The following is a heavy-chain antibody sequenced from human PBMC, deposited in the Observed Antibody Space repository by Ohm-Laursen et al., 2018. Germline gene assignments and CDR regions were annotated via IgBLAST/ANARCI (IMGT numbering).Heavy chain of an antibody. CDR1: GYTFSTYD. CDR3: ARAVRNQLVSDY. V-gene: IGHV1-8*01. J-gene: IGHJ4*02. D-gene: IGHD2-2*01. CDR2: MNPNSGNTGYSGDT. Sequence: SSVKVSCKVSGYTFSTYDIVWVRQAAGQGPEWMGWMNPNSGNTGYSGDTGYQHKFRGRITMTRDTSISTAYMELSGLTSEDTATYYCARAVRNQLVSDYWGQGTLVTVSS.